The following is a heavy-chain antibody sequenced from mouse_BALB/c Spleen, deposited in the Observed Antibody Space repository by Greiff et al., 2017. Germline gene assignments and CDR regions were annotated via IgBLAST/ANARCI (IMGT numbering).Heavy chain of an antibody. Sequence: EVQRVESGGGLVKPGGSLKLSCAASGFTFSSYTMSWVRQTPEKRLEWVATISSGGSYTYYPDSVKGRFTISRDNAKNTLYLQMSSLKSEDTAMYYCTRDLDSGAMDYWGQGTSVTVSS. CDR1: GFTFSSYT. V-gene: IGHV5-6-4*01. J-gene: IGHJ4*01. CDR3: TRDLDSGAMDY. CDR2: ISSGGSYT. D-gene: IGHD3-1*01.